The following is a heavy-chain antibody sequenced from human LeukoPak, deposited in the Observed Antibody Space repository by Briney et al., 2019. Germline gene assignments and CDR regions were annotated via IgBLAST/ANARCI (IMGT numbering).Heavy chain of an antibody. CDR1: GFTFNGYG. Sequence: PGGSLRLSCTASGFTFNGYGMNWVRQAPGKGLEWVSYISSISSTIYYADSVKGRFTISRDNAKNSLYLQMNSLRAEDTAVYFCANSRGAYSGTNYPFDYWGQGTLVTVSS. CDR3: ANSRGAYSGTNYPFDY. CDR2: ISSISSTI. J-gene: IGHJ4*02. D-gene: IGHD1-26*01. V-gene: IGHV3-48*04.